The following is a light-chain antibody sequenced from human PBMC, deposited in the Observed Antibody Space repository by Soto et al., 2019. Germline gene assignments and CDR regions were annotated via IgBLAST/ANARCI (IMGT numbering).Light chain of an antibody. CDR1: NLGHKY. CDR3: QAWDSSSVV. J-gene: IGLJ3*02. CDR2: QDN. Sequence: SYELTQPPSVSVSPGQTASITCSGNNLGHKYACWYQQKPGQSPVMVIYQDNTRPSGIPERFSGSNSGNTATLTISGTQAMDEADYSCQAWDSSSVVFGGGTKLTVL. V-gene: IGLV3-1*01.